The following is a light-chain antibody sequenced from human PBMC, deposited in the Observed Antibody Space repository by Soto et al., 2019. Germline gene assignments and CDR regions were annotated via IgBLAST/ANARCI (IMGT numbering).Light chain of an antibody. Sequence: DIQMTQSPSSLSASVGDRVSITCRASQSISIYLNWYQQKPGKAPKLLNYAASSLQSGVPSRFSGSGSGTDFSLTISNLQPEDFATYYCQQSYSTPRTFGQGTRVEIK. CDR1: QSISIY. J-gene: IGKJ1*01. CDR3: QQSYSTPRT. V-gene: IGKV1-39*01. CDR2: AAS.